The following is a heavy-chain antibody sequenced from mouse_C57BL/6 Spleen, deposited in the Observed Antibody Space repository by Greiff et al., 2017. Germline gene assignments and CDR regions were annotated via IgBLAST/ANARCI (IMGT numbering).Heavy chain of an antibody. CDR3: ARGGLRRGDVFDY. D-gene: IGHD2-4*01. V-gene: IGHV1-50*01. Sequence: QVQLQQPGAELVKPGASVKLSCKASGYTFTSYWMQWVKQRPGQGLEWIGEIDPSDIYTNYNQKFKGKATLTVDTSSSTAYMQLSSLTSEDSAVYYCARGGLRRGDVFDYWGQGTTLTVSS. CDR1: GYTFTSYW. J-gene: IGHJ2*01. CDR2: IDPSDIYT.